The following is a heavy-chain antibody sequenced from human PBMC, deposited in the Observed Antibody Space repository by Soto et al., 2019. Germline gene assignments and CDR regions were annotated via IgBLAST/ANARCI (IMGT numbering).Heavy chain of an antibody. V-gene: IGHV6-1*01. D-gene: IGHD2-15*01. J-gene: IGHJ6*01. Sequence: SQTLSLTCAISGDSVSSNSAAWNWIRQSPSRGLEWLGRTYYRSKWYNDYAVSVKSRITINPDTSKNQFSLQLNSVTPEDTAVYYCARDHRRWFTRTYYYGMDVWGQGTTVTVSS. CDR2: TYYRSKWYN. CDR1: GDSVSSNSAA. CDR3: ARDHRRWFTRTYYYGMDV.